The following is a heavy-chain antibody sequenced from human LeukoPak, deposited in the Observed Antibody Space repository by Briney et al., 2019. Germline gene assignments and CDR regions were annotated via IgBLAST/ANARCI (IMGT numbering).Heavy chain of an antibody. J-gene: IGHJ4*02. D-gene: IGHD3-9*01. CDR3: ARAYYDILTGYYLFDY. CDR1: GGSFSGYY. V-gene: IGHV4-34*01. Sequence: PSETLSLTCAVYGGSFSGYYWSWIRQPPGKGLEWIGEINHSGSTNYNPSLKSRVTISVDTSKNQFSLKLSSVTAADTAVYYCARAYYDILTGYYLFDYWGQGTLVTVSS. CDR2: INHSGST.